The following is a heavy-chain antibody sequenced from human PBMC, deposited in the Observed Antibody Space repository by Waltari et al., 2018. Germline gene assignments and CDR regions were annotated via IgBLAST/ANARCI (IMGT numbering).Heavy chain of an antibody. J-gene: IGHJ6*02. D-gene: IGHD6-19*01. V-gene: IGHV4-34*01. CDR2: INHSGST. Sequence: QVQLQQWGAGLLKHSETLSLTCAVYGGSFSGYYWSWIRQPPGKGLEWIGEINHSGSTNYNPSLKSRVTISVDTSKNQFSLKLSSVTAADTAVYYCARVQQSVAGRAGMDVWGQGTTVTVSS. CDR1: GGSFSGYY. CDR3: ARVQQSVAGRAGMDV.